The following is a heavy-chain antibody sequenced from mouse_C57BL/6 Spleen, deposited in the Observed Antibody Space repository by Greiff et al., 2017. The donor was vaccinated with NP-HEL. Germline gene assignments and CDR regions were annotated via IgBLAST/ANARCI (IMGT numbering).Heavy chain of an antibody. CDR1: GYSFTGYY. Sequence: VHVKQSGPELVKPGASVKISCKASGYSFTGYYMNWVKQSPEKSLEWIGEINPSTGGTTYNQKFKAKATLTVDKSSSTAYMQLKSLTSEDSAVYYCARTYYGSSFDYWGQGTTLTVSS. D-gene: IGHD1-1*01. V-gene: IGHV1-42*01. J-gene: IGHJ2*01. CDR3: ARTYYGSSFDY. CDR2: INPSTGGT.